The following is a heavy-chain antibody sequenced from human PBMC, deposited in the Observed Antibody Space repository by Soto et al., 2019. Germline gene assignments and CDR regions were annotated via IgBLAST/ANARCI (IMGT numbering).Heavy chain of an antibody. V-gene: IGHV3-74*01. D-gene: IGHD3-3*01. CDR2: FGGDENYT. J-gene: IGHJ6*02. Sequence: PGGSLRLSCGASGFSVKRYWMHWVRQAPGKGLVWLSRFGGDENYTDYADSVRGRFTISRDIAKNTIYLQMNSLRAEDTAVCYCGKGKELGVVRYGLDAWGQGTTVTVSS. CDR3: GKGKELGVVRYGLDA. CDR1: GFSVKRYW.